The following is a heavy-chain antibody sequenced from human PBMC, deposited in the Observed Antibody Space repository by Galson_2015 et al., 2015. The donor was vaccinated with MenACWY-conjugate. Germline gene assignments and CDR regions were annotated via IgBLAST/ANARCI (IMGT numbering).Heavy chain of an antibody. CDR2: TYDSGST. Sequence: ETLSLTCTVSGGSITGYLWSWIRQSPEKGLEWIGYTYDSGSTSYNPSVKSRVTISVARSKRQFSLKMGPVTASDTAVYYCARNIAAPLSQIDFWGQGTLVTVSS. CDR3: ARNIAAPLSQIDF. CDR1: GGSITGYL. J-gene: IGHJ4*02. D-gene: IGHD6-25*01. V-gene: IGHV4-59*08.